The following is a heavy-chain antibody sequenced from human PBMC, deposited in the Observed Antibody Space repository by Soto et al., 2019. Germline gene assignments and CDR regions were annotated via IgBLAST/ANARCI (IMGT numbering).Heavy chain of an antibody. CDR1: GFTFSSYA. V-gene: IGHV3-23*01. CDR3: AKGGSSGWPGGEDD. D-gene: IGHD6-19*01. CDR2: ITGSGGRT. J-gene: IGHJ4*02. Sequence: EVQLLESGGGLAQPGGSLRLSCAASGFTFSSYAVSWVRQAPGKGLEWVSAITGSGGRTYYADSVKGRFTISRDNSKNTLYLQMNCLRAEDTAVYYCAKGGSSGWPGGEDDWGQGTLVTVSS.